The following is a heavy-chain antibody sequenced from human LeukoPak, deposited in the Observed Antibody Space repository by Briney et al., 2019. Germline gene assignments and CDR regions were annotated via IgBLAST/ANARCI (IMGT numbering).Heavy chain of an antibody. Sequence: SETLSLTCTVSGGSISSSSYYWGWIRQPPGKGLEWIGSIYYSGSTYYNPSLKSRVTISVDTSKNQFSLKLSSVTAADTAVYYCARRIMITFGGVIVPQGGYFDYWGQGTLVTVSS. J-gene: IGHJ4*02. CDR2: IYYSGST. D-gene: IGHD3-16*02. CDR3: ARRIMITFGGVIVPQGGYFDY. CDR1: GGSISSSSYY. V-gene: IGHV4-39*01.